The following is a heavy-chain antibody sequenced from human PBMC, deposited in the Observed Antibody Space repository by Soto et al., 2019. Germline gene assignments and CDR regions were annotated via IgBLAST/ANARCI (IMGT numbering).Heavy chain of an antibody. CDR2: IASTGDP. CDR3: AREGTGGGFDI. Sequence: LRLSCAASGFTFSSYDIHWVRQCSGKGLEWVSSIASTGDPYYPGSVKGRFTISRENAKNSLYLQINSLRIGDTAVYYCAREGTGGGFDIWGQGTLVTVSS. D-gene: IGHD1-1*01. CDR1: GFTFSSYD. V-gene: IGHV3-13*04. J-gene: IGHJ3*02.